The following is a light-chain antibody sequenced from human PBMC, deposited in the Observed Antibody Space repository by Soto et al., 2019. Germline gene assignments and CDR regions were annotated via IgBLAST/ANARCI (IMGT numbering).Light chain of an antibody. Sequence: DIQMTQSPSTLSASVGDRVTITCRASQSISTWLAWYQQKPGKAPKLLIYDASSLESGGPSRFSGSGSGTEFTLTISSLQPEDFASYYCQQYNSYSTFGQGTKVEIK. CDR2: DAS. J-gene: IGKJ1*01. CDR3: QQYNSYST. V-gene: IGKV1-5*01. CDR1: QSISTW.